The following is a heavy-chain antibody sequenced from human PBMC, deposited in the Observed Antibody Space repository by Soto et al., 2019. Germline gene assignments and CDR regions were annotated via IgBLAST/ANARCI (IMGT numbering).Heavy chain of an antibody. Sequence: PGGSLRLSCAASGFTFDDYAMHWVRQAPGKGLEWVSGISWNSGSIGYADSVKGRFTISRDNSKNTLYLQMNSLRAEDTAVYYCAKSRFGELLPFRYWGQGTLVTVSS. D-gene: IGHD3-10*01. CDR3: AKSRFGELLPFRY. CDR2: ISWNSGSI. CDR1: GFTFDDYA. J-gene: IGHJ4*02. V-gene: IGHV3-9*01.